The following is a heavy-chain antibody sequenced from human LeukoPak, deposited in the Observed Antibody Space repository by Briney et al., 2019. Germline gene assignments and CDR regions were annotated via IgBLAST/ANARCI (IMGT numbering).Heavy chain of an antibody. D-gene: IGHD3-10*01. Sequence: SETLSLTCTVSGGSISNYYWNWIRQPPGKGLEWIGYIYYTGSTHYNPSLKSRVTISVDTSKNQFSLKLSSVTAADTAVYYCARTRMVRGVIPSYYYMDVWGKGTTVTISS. CDR3: ARTRMVRGVIPSYYYMDV. V-gene: IGHV4-59*01. CDR2: IYYTGST. CDR1: GGSISNYY. J-gene: IGHJ6*03.